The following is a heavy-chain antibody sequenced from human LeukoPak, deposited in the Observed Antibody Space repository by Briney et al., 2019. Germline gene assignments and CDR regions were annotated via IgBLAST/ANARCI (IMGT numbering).Heavy chain of an antibody. Sequence: SETLSLTCTVSGGSISRHYWSWIRQPPGKGLEWIGYVYYSGSTNYNPSLKSRVTISVDTSKNQFSLKLSSVTAADTAVYYCAREPGGARGYSYGYGYYYCMDVWGKGTTVTVSS. CDR2: VYYSGST. CDR3: AREPGGARGYSYGYGYYYCMDV. D-gene: IGHD5-18*01. CDR1: GGSISRHY. J-gene: IGHJ6*03. V-gene: IGHV4-59*11.